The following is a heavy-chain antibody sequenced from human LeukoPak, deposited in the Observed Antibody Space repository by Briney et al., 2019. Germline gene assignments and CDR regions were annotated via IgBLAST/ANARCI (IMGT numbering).Heavy chain of an antibody. V-gene: IGHV1-46*01. CDR3: ARDWDIIAAAMGDLDY. CDR2: ITPSGGST. J-gene: IGHJ4*02. CDR1: GYTFTRYY. D-gene: IGHD6-13*01. Sequence: ASVKVSCKSSGYTFTRYYMRWVRQAPGQGLEWMGIITPSGGSTSYAQKFQGRVTMTRDTSTSTVYMELSSLRSEDTAVYYCARDWDIIAAAMGDLDYWGQGTLVTVSS.